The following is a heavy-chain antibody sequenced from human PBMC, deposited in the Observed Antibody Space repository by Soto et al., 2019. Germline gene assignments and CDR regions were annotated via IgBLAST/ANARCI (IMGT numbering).Heavy chain of an antibody. J-gene: IGHJ6*02. CDR3: ARDRVTVWSGPPWGRWGMDV. V-gene: IGHV3-30-3*01. Sequence: QVQLVESGGGVVQPGRSLRLSCAASGFTFSSYAMHWVRQAPGKGLEWVAVISYDGSNKYYADSVKGRFTISRDNSKNTLYLQMNSLRAEDTAVYYCARDRVTVWSGPPWGRWGMDVWGQGTTVTVSS. CDR1: GFTFSSYA. D-gene: IGHD3-3*01. CDR2: ISYDGSNK.